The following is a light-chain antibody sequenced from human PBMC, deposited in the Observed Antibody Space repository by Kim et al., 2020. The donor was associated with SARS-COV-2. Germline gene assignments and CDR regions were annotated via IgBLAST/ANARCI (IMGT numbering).Light chain of an antibody. CDR3: QSYDSFNQV. V-gene: IGLV6-57*01. CDR2: GDN. J-gene: IGLJ3*02. CDR1: NGSIARTY. Sequence: GKTVTISCTRTNGSIARTYVQWYQQRPGTSPTTVIFGDNQRPSGVPDRFTASVDTSANSASLTISGLETDDEADYYCQSYDSFNQVFGGGTQRTVL.